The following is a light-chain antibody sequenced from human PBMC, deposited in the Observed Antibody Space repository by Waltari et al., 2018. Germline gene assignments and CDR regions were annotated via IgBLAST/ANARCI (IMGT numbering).Light chain of an antibody. CDR3: QQFNDWTRT. CDR2: GAS. V-gene: IGKV3-15*01. Sequence: EVVIPQPPATLSVSPGERATPSCRASQIISINLVWYQQKPGQAPRLLMYGASTRATDIPARFSGSGSGTEFTLTISSLQSEDAAVYYCQQFNDWTRTFGQGTKVEIK. J-gene: IGKJ1*01. CDR1: QIISIN.